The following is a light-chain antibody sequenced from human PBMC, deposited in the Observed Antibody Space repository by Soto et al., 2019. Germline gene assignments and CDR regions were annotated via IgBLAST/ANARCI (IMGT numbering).Light chain of an antibody. Sequence: EIVLTQSPGTLSLSPGERATLSCRAIQSVSSSYLAWYQQKPGQAPRLLIYGASSRATGIPDRFSGSGSGTDFTLTISRLEPEDFAVYDCQQYGSSRWTFGQGTKVEIK. CDR1: QSVSSSY. V-gene: IGKV3-20*01. CDR2: GAS. J-gene: IGKJ1*01. CDR3: QQYGSSRWT.